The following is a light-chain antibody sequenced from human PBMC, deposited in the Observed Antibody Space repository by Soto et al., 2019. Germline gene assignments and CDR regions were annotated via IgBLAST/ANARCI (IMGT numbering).Light chain of an antibody. Sequence: DIAMPQTPLSLPVTPGEPASISCRSSQSLLHSNGYNYLDWYLQKPGQSPQLLIYLGSNRASGVPDRFSGSGSGTDFTLKISRVEAEDVGVYYCMQALQTPCTFGQGTKVDIK. CDR1: QSLLHSNGYNY. J-gene: IGKJ1*01. CDR2: LGS. V-gene: IGKV2-28*01. CDR3: MQALQTPCT.